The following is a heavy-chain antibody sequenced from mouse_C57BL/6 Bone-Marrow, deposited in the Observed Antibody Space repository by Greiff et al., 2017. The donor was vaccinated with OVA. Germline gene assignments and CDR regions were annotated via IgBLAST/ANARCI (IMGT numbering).Heavy chain of an antibody. CDR2: INPSTGGT. D-gene: IGHD2-3*01. Sequence: EVQLQQSGPELVKPGASVKISCKASGYSFTGYYMHWVKQSSEKSLEWIGEINPSTGGTSYNQKFKGKATLTVDKSSSTAYMQLKSLTSEDSAVYYCARHGATNGGWLLYVLWYFDVWGTGTTVTVSS. V-gene: IGHV1-43*01. J-gene: IGHJ1*03. CDR3: ARHGATNGGWLLYVLWYFDV. CDR1: GYSFTGYY.